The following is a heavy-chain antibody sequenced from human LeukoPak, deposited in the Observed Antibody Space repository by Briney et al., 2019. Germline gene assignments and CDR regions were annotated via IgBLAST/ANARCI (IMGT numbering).Heavy chain of an antibody. D-gene: IGHD3-3*01. CDR3: ARDIRDYDFWSGYLDC. Sequence: GGSLRLSCAASGFTFSSYWMSWVRKAPGKGLEWVANIKQDGSEKYYVDSVTGRFTISRDNAKNSLYLQMNSLRAEYTDVYYCARDIRDYDFWSGYLDCWGQGTMVTDSS. CDR1: GFTFSSYW. J-gene: IGHJ4*02. V-gene: IGHV3-7*01. CDR2: IKQDGSEK.